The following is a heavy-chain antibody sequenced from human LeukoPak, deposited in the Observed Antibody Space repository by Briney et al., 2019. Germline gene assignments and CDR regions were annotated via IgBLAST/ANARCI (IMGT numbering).Heavy chain of an antibody. CDR3: ARSWAAAGLYYFDY. CDR2: INWNGGST. Sequence: GGSLTLSCAASGFTFDDYGMSWVRHAPGKEREGVSGINWNGGSTGYEDSVKGRFTISRDNAKNSLYLQMNSLRAEDTALYYCARSWAAAGLYYFDYWGQGTLVTVSS. V-gene: IGHV3-20*04. D-gene: IGHD6-13*01. CDR1: GFTFDDYG. J-gene: IGHJ4*02.